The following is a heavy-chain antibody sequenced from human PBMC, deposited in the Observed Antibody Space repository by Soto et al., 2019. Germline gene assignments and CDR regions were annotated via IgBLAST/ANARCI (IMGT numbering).Heavy chain of an antibody. CDR3: ACAGGVIFFDY. CDR1: GGTFSSYT. D-gene: IGHD3-10*01. Sequence: QVQLVQSGAEVKKPGSSVKVSCKASGGTFSSYTISWVRQAPGQGLEWMGRIIPILGIANYAQKFQGRVTITADKSTSTAYMELSSLRSEDTAVYYCACAGGVIFFDYWGQGTLVTVSS. J-gene: IGHJ4*02. V-gene: IGHV1-69*02. CDR2: IIPILGIA.